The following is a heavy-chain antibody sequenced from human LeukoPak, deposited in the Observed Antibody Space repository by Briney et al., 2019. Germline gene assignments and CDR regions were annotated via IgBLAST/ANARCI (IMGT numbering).Heavy chain of an antibody. J-gene: IGHJ4*02. V-gene: IGHV3-23*01. CDR1: GFTFSSYA. CDR3: AKGPGSYLTTSYFDY. D-gene: IGHD1-26*01. CDR2: ISGSGGST. Sequence: GGSLRLSCAASGFTFSSYAMSWVRQAPGKGLEWVSAISGSGGSTYYADSVKGRFTISRDNSKNTLHLQMNSLRAEDTAVYYCAKGPGSYLTTSYFDYWGQGTLVTVSS.